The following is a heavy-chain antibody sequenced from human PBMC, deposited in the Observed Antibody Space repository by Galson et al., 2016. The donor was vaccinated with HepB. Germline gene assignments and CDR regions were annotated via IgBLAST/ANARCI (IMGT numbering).Heavy chain of an antibody. CDR2: ISHSGTT. J-gene: IGHJ2*01. Sequence: SETLSLTCTVSGGSISSTKWWTWVRQPPGKGLEWLGDISHSGTTNYNPSLESRVTISLDTSQNHFSLKLNPVTAADTAVYYCARPYFDISGYYLWYFDLWGRGTLVTVSS. CDR1: GGSISSTKW. CDR3: ARPYFDISGYYLWYFDL. V-gene: IGHV4-4*02. D-gene: IGHD3-22*01.